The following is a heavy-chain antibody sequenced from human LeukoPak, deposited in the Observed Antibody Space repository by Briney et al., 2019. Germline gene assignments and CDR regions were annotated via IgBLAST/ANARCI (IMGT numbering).Heavy chain of an antibody. V-gene: IGHV1-69*05. CDR3: ARPRGYDILTGFDY. D-gene: IGHD3-9*01. CDR2: IIPIFGTA. J-gene: IGHJ4*02. Sequence: SVKVSCKSSGGTFSSYAISWVRQAPGQGLEWMGGIIPIFGTANYAQKFQGRVTITTDESTSTAYMELSSLRSEETAVYYCARPRGYDILTGFDYWGQGTLVTVSS. CDR1: GGTFSSYA.